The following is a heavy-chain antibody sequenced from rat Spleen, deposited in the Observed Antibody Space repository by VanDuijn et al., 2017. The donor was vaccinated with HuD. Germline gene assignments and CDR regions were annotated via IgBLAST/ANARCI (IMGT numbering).Heavy chain of an antibody. CDR3: TRDGPEGYFDY. V-gene: IGHV2S75*01. CDR1: GFSLTNYG. D-gene: IGHD1-11*01. CDR2: IWGDGNT. J-gene: IGHJ2*01. Sequence: QVQLKESGPVLVQASETLSLTCTVSGFSLTNYGVIWVRQSPGKGLEWMGIIWGDGNTDYNSALKSRLSINRDTSKSQVFLKMNSLQTDDTAIYYCTRDGPEGYFDYWGQGVMVTVSS.